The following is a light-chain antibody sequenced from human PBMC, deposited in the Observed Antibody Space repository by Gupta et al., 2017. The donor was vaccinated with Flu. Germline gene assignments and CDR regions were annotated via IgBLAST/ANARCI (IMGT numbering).Light chain of an antibody. CDR3: ASWDDNLNIWV. CDR2: SDG. J-gene: IGLJ3*02. Sequence: QSVMTQPPSASGTPGQRVIIPCSGSRSHIGSNPANWNQQPPVTAPNLLIYSDGQRPSGVPDRFSGAKSDTAASLAISGLQSEDEADYYCASWDDNLNIWVFGGGTKLTVL. V-gene: IGLV1-44*01. CDR1: RSHIGSNP.